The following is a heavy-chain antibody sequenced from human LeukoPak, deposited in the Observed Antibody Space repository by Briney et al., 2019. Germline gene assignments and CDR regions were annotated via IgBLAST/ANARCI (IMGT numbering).Heavy chain of an antibody. V-gene: IGHV1-46*01. D-gene: IGHD3-10*01. Sequence: GESLKISCKASGYTFTTYYLHWVRQAPGQGLEWMGIINPSDGTTNYAQKFQGKITMTRDTSTSTVYMELSSLRSEDTAAYYCARILMVRGAHDYWGQGTLVTVSS. J-gene: IGHJ4*02. CDR2: INPSDGTT. CDR3: ARILMVRGAHDY. CDR1: GYTFTTYY.